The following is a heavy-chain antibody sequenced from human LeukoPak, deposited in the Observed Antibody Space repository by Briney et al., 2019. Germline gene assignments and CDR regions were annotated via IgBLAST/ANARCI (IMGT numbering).Heavy chain of an antibody. CDR2: IYYSGST. Sequence: SETLSLTCTVSGGSISGYYWNWIRQPPGKGLEWIGYIYYSGSTKYNPPLKSRVTISVDTSKNQFSLRLSSVTAADTAVYFCARDSDSYGYYYMDVWGKGTTVTVSS. V-gene: IGHV4-59*01. J-gene: IGHJ6*03. D-gene: IGHD5-18*01. CDR3: ARDSDSYGYYYMDV. CDR1: GGSISGYY.